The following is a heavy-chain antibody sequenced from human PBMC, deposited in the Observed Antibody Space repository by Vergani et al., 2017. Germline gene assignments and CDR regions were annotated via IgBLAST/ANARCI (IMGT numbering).Heavy chain of an antibody. CDR2: IYHSGST. D-gene: IGHD6-13*01. CDR3: ARHKEQLVPGNYYYYYYMDV. CDR1: GYSISSGYY. J-gene: IGHJ6*03. Sequence: QVQLQESGPGLVKPSETLSLTCAVSGYSISSGYYWGWIRQPPGKGLEWIGSIYHSGSTYYNPSLKSLVTISVDTSKNQFSLKLNSVTAADTAVYYFARHKEQLVPGNYYYYYYMDVWGKGTTVTVSS. V-gene: IGHV4-38-2*01.